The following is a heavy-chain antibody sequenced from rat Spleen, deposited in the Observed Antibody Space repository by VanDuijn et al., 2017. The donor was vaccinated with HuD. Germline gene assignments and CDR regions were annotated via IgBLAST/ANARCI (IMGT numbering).Heavy chain of an antibody. D-gene: IGHD4-3*01. V-gene: IGHV5-58*01. J-gene: IGHJ2*01. CDR3: AVAGYGY. CDR2: ITPGGST. CDR1: GFTFSSYW. Sequence: EVQLVETGGGLVQPGRSLRLSCVASGFTFSSYWMYWVRQAPGKGLEWVSSITPGGSTYYRDSGKGRFTISRANAKNTLYLQMNSLRSEDTATYYCAVAGYGYWGQGVMVTVSS.